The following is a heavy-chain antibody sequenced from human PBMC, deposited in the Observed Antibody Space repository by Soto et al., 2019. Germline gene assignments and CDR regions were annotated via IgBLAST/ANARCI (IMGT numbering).Heavy chain of an antibody. J-gene: IGHJ3*02. CDR2: IIPIFGTA. CDR3: ARDYGMATILRQTDAFDI. Sequence: ASVKVSCKASGVTFSSYAISWVRQAPGQGLEWMGGIIPIFGTANYAQKFQGRVTITADESTSTAYMELSSLRSEDTAVYYCARDYGMATILRQTDAFDIWGQGTMVTVSS. V-gene: IGHV1-69*13. CDR1: GVTFSSYA. D-gene: IGHD5-12*01.